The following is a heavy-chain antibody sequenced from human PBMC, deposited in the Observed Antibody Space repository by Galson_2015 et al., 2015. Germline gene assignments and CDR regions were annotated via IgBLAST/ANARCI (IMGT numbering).Heavy chain of an antibody. CDR3: AKGRVSGKRGLDFDY. Sequence: SLRLSCAASGFTFSSYAMSWVRQAPGKGLEWVSAISGSGGSTYYADPVKGRFTISRGNSKNTLYLQMNSLRAEDTAVYYCAKGRVSGKRGLDFDYWGQGTLVTVSS. CDR2: ISGSGGST. D-gene: IGHD3-10*01. V-gene: IGHV3-23*01. CDR1: GFTFSSYA. J-gene: IGHJ4*02.